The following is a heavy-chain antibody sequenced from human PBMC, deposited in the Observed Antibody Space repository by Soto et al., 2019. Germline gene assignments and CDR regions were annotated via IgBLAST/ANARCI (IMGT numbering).Heavy chain of an antibody. Sequence: QVQLVQSGPEVKKPGASVKVSCKTSGYTFTNYGISWVRQAPGQGLEWMGWTNTYNGNTKYAQDLQGTVTMTADPSTNTAYLDLRSLRSDDTAVFFCARGMTPDYFDFWGQGTLVTVSS. V-gene: IGHV1-18*04. CDR2: TNTYNGNT. CDR3: ARGMTPDYFDF. CDR1: GYTFTNYG. J-gene: IGHJ4*02.